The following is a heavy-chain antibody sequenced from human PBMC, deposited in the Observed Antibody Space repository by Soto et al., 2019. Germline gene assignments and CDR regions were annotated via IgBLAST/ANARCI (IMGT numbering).Heavy chain of an antibody. CDR3: ARLDYQSSGSYAFDI. CDR1: GASVSSGSYS. CDR2: YFQGGDA. D-gene: IGHD3-22*01. V-gene: IGHV4-30-2*01. Sequence: SETLSLTCAVSGASVSSGSYSWSWIRQPPGKGLEWIGFYFQGGDAYYNPSLESRVTISVDRSKNQFSLKLRSVTAADTAVYYCARLDYQSSGSYAFDIWGQGSTVTVSS. J-gene: IGHJ3*02.